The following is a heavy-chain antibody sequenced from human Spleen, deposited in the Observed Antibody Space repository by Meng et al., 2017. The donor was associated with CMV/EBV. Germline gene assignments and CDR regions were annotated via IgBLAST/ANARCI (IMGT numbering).Heavy chain of an antibody. J-gene: IGHJ4*02. CDR2: INPITGAT. CDR3: ARSRTPGGVVVVAAPYTFDY. Sequence: WVRQAPGQGLEWVGWINPITGATTYAQKFQGRVTITTDESTSTAYMELSSLRSEDTAVYYCARSRTPGGVVVVAAPYTFDYWGQGTLVTVSS. V-gene: IGHV1-69*05. D-gene: IGHD2-15*01.